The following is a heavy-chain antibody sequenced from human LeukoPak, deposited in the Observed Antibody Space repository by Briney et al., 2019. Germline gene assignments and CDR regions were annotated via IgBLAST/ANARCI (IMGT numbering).Heavy chain of an antibody. J-gene: IGHJ4*02. V-gene: IGHV4-4*07. Sequence: SETLSLTCTVSGGSISSYYWSWIRQPAGKGLEWIGRIYTSGSTNYNPSLKSRVTMSVDTSKNQFSLKLSSVTAADTAVYYCAGGKVTIFGVVTEFDYWGQGTLVTVSS. CDR1: GGSISSYY. D-gene: IGHD3-3*01. CDR2: IYTSGST. CDR3: AGGKVTIFGVVTEFDY.